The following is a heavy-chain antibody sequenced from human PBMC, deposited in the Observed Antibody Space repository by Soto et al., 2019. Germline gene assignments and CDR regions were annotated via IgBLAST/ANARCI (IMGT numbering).Heavy chain of an antibody. D-gene: IGHD1-1*01. Sequence: EVQLLEAGGGLVQPGGSLRLSCAASGFTFSSYAMSWVRQAPGKGLEWVSAISGSGGSTYYADSVKGRFTISRDNSKNTLYLQMNSLRAEDTAVYYCEKDRSKGVPEETPVDYCGQGTLVTVSS. J-gene: IGHJ4*02. CDR1: GFTFSSYA. CDR2: ISGSGGST. CDR3: EKDRSKGVPEETPVDY. V-gene: IGHV3-23*01.